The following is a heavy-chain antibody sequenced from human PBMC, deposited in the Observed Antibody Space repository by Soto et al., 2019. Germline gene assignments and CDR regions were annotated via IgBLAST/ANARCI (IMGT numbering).Heavy chain of an antibody. V-gene: IGHV3-74*01. CDR1: GFTFSSHW. Sequence: GGSLRLSCAASGFTFSSHWMHWVRQAPGKGLVWLSRINGDGRTTSYADSVKGRFTISRDNARNTVHLQMNSLRLDDTAVYYCARVVMAGTSDFDYWGRGTLVTGSS. D-gene: IGHD1-7*01. J-gene: IGHJ4*02. CDR3: ARVVMAGTSDFDY. CDR2: INGDGRTT.